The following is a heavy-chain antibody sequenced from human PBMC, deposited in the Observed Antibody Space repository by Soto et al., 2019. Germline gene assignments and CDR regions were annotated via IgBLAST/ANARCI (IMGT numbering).Heavy chain of an antibody. V-gene: IGHV1-69*13. J-gene: IGHJ4*02. CDR2: IIPIFGTA. D-gene: IGHD3-22*01. CDR1: GGTFSSYA. CDR3: AGVGYYYDSSGYPYEAQFDY. Sequence: ASVKVSCKASGGTFSSYAISWVRQAPGQGLEWMGGIIPIFGTANYAQKFQGRVTITADESTSTAYMELSSLRSEDTAVYYCAGVGYYYDSSGYPYEAQFDYWGQGTLVTVSS.